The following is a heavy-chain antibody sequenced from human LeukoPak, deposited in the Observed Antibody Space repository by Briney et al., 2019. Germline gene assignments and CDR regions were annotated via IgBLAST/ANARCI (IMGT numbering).Heavy chain of an antibody. D-gene: IGHD3-10*01. V-gene: IGHV4-61*01. CDR2: IYYSGST. J-gene: IGHJ4*02. CDR3: ARAHYGSGSYGGY. Sequence: SETLSLTCTVSGGSVSSGSYYWSWIRQPPGKGLEWIGCIYYSGSTNYNPSLKSRVTISVDTSKNQFSLKLSSVTAADTAVYYCARAHYGSGSYGGYWGQGTLVTVSS. CDR1: GGSVSSGSYY.